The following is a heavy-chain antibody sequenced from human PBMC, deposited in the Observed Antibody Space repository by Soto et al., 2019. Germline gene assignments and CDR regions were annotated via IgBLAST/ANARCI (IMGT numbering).Heavy chain of an antibody. J-gene: IGHJ4*02. D-gene: IGHD3-3*01. CDR2: INAQNGDT. CDR1: GYTFTSYG. CDR3: ARQRHSYYDFSYPNFDY. V-gene: IGHV1-18*01. Sequence: ASVKVSCKASGYTFTSYGFSWVRQAPGHGLEWMGWINAQNGDTNYAQKFQGRATLTTDTSTTTAYMELRNLRSDDTAVYYCARQRHSYYDFSYPNFDYWGQGALVTVSS.